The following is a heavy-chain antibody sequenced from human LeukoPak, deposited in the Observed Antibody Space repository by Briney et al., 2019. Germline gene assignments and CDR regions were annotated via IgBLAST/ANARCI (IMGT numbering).Heavy chain of an antibody. CDR2: IYSGGNT. CDR1: GLTVSSNY. CDR3: ARSQSSSLIDY. D-gene: IGHD6-13*01. V-gene: IGHV3-66*01. J-gene: IGHJ4*02. Sequence: GGSLRLSCIASGLTVSSNYMSWVRQAPGKGLEWVSVIYSGGNTYYADSVKGRFTISKDNSMNTLYLQMNSLTVEDTAVYYCARSQSSSLIDYWGQGTLVTVSS.